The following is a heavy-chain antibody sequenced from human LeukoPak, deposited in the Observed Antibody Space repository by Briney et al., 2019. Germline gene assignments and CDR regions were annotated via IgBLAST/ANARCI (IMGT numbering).Heavy chain of an antibody. V-gene: IGHV1-18*01. Sequence: ASVKVSCKASGYTFNTYGITWVRQAPGQGLEWMGWISPYNGNTNYAQKFQGRVTLTTDTSTSTAYMELSSLRSEDTAVYYCARGRCVGSTSCYYFDYWGQGTLVTVSS. CDR1: GYTFNTYG. J-gene: IGHJ4*02. CDR3: ARGRCVGSTSCYYFDY. CDR2: ISPYNGNT. D-gene: IGHD2-2*01.